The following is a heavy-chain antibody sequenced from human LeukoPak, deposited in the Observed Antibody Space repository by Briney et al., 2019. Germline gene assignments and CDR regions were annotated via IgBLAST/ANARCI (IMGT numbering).Heavy chain of an antibody. Sequence: SETLSLTCTASGGSISSYYWSWIRQPPGKGLEWIGYIYYSGSTNYNPSLKSRVTISVDTSKNQFSLKLSSVTAADTAVYYCARGIAAAGNLWFDPGAREPWSPSPQ. CDR3: ARGIAAAGNLWFDP. V-gene: IGHV4-59*08. D-gene: IGHD6-13*01. CDR1: GGSISSYY. J-gene: IGHJ5*02. CDR2: IYYSGST.